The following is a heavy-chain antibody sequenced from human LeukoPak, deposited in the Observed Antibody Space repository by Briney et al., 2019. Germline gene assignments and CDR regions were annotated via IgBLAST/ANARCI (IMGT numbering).Heavy chain of an antibody. J-gene: IGHJ5*02. D-gene: IGHD3-3*01. CDR3: AREAHNYDFWSGYSLDP. CDR2: INHSGST. V-gene: IGHV4-34*01. Sequence: SETLSLTCAVYGGSFSGYYWSWIRQPPGKGLEWIGEINHSGSTNYNPSLKSRATISVDTSKNQFSLKLSSVTAADTAVYYCAREAHNYDFWSGYSLDPWGQGTLVIVSS. CDR1: GGSFSGYY.